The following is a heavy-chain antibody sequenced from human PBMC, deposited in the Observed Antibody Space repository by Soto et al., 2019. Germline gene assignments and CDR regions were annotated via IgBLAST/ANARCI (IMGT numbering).Heavy chain of an antibody. Sequence: EVQLVESGGGLVQPGRSLRLSCAASGFTFDDYAMHWVRQAPGKGLEWVSGISWNSGSICYADSVKGRFTISRDNAKNSLYLQMNRLRAEDTALYYCAKDRQWLAEGYYYYGMDVWGQGTTVTVSS. CDR2: ISWNSGSI. V-gene: IGHV3-9*01. D-gene: IGHD6-19*01. CDR3: AKDRQWLAEGYYYYGMDV. CDR1: GFTFDDYA. J-gene: IGHJ6*02.